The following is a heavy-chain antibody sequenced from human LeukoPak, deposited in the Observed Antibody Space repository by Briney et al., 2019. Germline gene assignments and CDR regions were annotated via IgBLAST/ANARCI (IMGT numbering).Heavy chain of an antibody. J-gene: IGHJ4*02. CDR2: IIPILGIA. V-gene: IGHV1-69*04. CDR3: ARGWIEMPTVYFDY. CDR1: GGTFSSYA. Sequence: SVKVSCKASGGTFSSYAISWVRQAPGQGLEWMGRIIPILGIANYAQKFQGRVTITADTSTRTAYMELRSLTSDDTAVYYCARGWIEMPTVYFDYWGQGTLVSVSS. D-gene: IGHD5-24*01.